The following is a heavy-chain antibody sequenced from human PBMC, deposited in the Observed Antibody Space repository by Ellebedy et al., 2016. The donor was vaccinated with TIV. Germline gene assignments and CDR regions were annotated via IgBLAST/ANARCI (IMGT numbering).Heavy chain of an antibody. D-gene: IGHD2-15*01. J-gene: IGHJ4*02. CDR1: GGSISSSYYY. CDR3: ARGSCGSGSCYLFDY. V-gene: IGHV4-39*07. Sequence: MPSETLSLTCTVSGGSISSSYYYWGWIRQPPGKGLEWLGSIYYSGNTYYSPSLKSRVTMSVDTSKNQFSLKLTSVTAADTAVYYCARGSCGSGSCYLFDYWGQGTLVTVSS. CDR2: IYYSGNT.